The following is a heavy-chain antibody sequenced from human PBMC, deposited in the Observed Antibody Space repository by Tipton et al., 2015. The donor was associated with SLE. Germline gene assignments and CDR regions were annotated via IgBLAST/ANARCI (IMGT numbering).Heavy chain of an antibody. CDR1: GGSISSYY. CDR2: IYTSGST. V-gene: IGHV4-4*09. D-gene: IGHD7-27*01. Sequence: TLSLTCTVSGGSISSYYWSWIRQPPGKGLEWIGYIYTSGSTNYNPSLKSRVTISVDTSKNQFSLKLSSVTAADTAVYYCARFWGGKDDAFDIWGQGTMVTVSS. CDR3: ARFWGGKDDAFDI. J-gene: IGHJ3*02.